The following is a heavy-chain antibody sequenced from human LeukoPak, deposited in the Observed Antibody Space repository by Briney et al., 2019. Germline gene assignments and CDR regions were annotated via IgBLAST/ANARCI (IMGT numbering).Heavy chain of an antibody. V-gene: IGHV1-2*02. J-gene: IGHJ4*02. CDR1: GYTFTSYD. Sequence: ASVKVSCKASGYTFTSYDINWVRQATGQGLEWMGWMNPNSGGTNYAQKFQGRVTMTRDTSISTAYMELSRLRSDDTAVYYCARDELEGDAAMIPFDYWGQGTLVTVSS. CDR2: MNPNSGGT. CDR3: ARDELEGDAAMIPFDY. D-gene: IGHD5-18*01.